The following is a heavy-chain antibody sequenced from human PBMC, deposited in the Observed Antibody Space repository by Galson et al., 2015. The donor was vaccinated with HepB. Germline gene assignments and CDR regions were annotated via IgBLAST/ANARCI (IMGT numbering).Heavy chain of an antibody. Sequence: SGGTFSSYAISWVRQAPGQGLEWMGGIIPIFGTANYAQKFQGRVTITADESTSTAYMELSSLGSEDTAVYYCARGPLPYSGSYYYFDYWGQGTLVTVSS. CDR1: GGTFSSYA. CDR3: ARGPLPYSGSYYYFDY. V-gene: IGHV1-69*01. J-gene: IGHJ4*02. D-gene: IGHD1-26*01. CDR2: IIPIFGTA.